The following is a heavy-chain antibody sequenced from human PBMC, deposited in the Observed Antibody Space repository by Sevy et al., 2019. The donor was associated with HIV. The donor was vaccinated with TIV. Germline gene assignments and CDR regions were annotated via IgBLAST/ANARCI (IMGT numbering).Heavy chain of an antibody. V-gene: IGHV3-48*01. CDR1: GFTFSSYS. Sequence: GGSLRLSCAASGFTFSSYSMNWVRQAPGKGLEWVSYISSSSSTIYYADSVKGRFTISRDNAKNSLYLQMNSLGAEDTAVYYCARDSSEQWLVGYYGMDVWGQGTTVTVSS. J-gene: IGHJ6*02. CDR2: ISSSSSTI. D-gene: IGHD6-19*01. CDR3: ARDSSEQWLVGYYGMDV.